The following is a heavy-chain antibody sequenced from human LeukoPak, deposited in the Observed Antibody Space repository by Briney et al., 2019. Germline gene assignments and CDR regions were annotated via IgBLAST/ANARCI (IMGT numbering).Heavy chain of an antibody. D-gene: IGHD1-26*01. CDR1: GMTFRNYG. CDR3: AISRGSYYMDV. J-gene: IGHJ6*03. Sequence: PGRSLRLSCAASGMTFRNYGFHWVRQAPGKGLEWVTIIWYDGSNEYYADSVKGRFAFSRDNSKNTLYLQMNNLRVEDTAVYYCAISRGSYYMDVWGKGTTVTVSS. CDR2: IWYDGSNE. V-gene: IGHV3-33*01.